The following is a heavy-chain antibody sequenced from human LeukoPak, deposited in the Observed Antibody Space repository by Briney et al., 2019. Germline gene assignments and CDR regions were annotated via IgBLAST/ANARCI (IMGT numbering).Heavy chain of an antibody. Sequence: PGGSLRLSCAASGFTFDDYAMHWVRQAPGKGLEWVSLISWDGGSTYCADSVKGRFTISRDNSKNSLYLQMNSLRAEDTALYYCAKGLRGSGWSLSDYWGQGTLVTVSS. CDR2: ISWDGGST. CDR1: GFTFDDYA. CDR3: AKGLRGSGWSLSDY. D-gene: IGHD6-19*01. V-gene: IGHV3-43D*03. J-gene: IGHJ4*02.